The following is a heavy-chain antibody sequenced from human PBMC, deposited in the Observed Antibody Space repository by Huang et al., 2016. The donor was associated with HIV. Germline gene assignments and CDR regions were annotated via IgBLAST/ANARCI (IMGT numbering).Heavy chain of an antibody. CDR2: INHIGKT. Sequence: QVQLRQWGAGLVKPSETLSLTCAVYGGSFSGYYWTWIRQSPGTGLEWIGEINHIGKTNYQPSLQSRVTISNDTAKNQFSLQLTSVSAADTGVYFCAREKAADSAWYGVYYFDYWGEGALVTVTS. D-gene: IGHD6-19*01. CDR3: AREKAADSAWYGVYYFDY. CDR1: GGSFSGYY. J-gene: IGHJ4*02. V-gene: IGHV4-34*01.